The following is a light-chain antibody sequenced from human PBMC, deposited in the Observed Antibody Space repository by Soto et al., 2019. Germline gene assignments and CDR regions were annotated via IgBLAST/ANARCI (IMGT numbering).Light chain of an antibody. J-gene: IGKJ1*01. CDR3: QQSITYQWT. CDR2: RAS. CDR1: QNIDMY. Sequence: DLQMTQSPSTLSASAGDRVTITCRASQNIDMYLAWYQQKPGQAPSLLIYRASSLQSGVPSRFSGSGSGTEFTLTISSLQPDDFATYYCQQSITYQWTFGQGTKVDIK. V-gene: IGKV1-5*03.